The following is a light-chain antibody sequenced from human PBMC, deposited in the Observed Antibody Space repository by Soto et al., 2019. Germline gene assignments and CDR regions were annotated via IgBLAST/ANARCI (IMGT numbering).Light chain of an antibody. V-gene: IGKV3-11*01. CDR1: QSVSSY. Sequence: DIVLTQSPATLSLSPGERATLSCRASQSVSSYLGWYQQKPGQHPRLLIYDASYRATGIPARFSGSGSGTDFTLTINSLEPDDFAVYYCQQRSTWPRTFGQGTKVEI. J-gene: IGKJ1*01. CDR3: QQRSTWPRT. CDR2: DAS.